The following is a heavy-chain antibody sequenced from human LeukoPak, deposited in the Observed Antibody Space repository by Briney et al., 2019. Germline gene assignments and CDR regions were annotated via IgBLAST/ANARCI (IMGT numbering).Heavy chain of an antibody. CDR1: GGPFSGYY. CDR3: ARGEPGAATPPRDSSSRRRGYYYYMDV. J-gene: IGHJ6*03. V-gene: IGHV4-34*01. Sequence: SETLSLTCAVYGGPFSGYYWSWIRQPPGKGLEWIGEINHRGITNYNPSLKSRVTISVDTSKNQFSLKLSSVTAADTAVYYCARGEPGAATPPRDSSSRRRGYYYYMDVWGKGTTVTVSS. CDR2: INHRGIT. D-gene: IGHD6-6*01.